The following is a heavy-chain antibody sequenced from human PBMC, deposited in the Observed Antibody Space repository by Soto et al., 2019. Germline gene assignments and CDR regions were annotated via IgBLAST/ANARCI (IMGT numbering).Heavy chain of an antibody. CDR1: CGSITSGDYY. D-gene: IGHD5-18*01. CDR2: IYYGGST. Sequence: PSETLSLTCTFSCGSITSGDYYWSCIRQPPGKGLEWIGYIYYGGSTYHNPSLKSRVTISVDTSKNQFSLKLGSVTAADTAVYYCARALIQLWPHYYYGMDVLGQGTTVS. V-gene: IGHV4-30-4*01. CDR3: ARALIQLWPHYYYGMDV. J-gene: IGHJ6*02.